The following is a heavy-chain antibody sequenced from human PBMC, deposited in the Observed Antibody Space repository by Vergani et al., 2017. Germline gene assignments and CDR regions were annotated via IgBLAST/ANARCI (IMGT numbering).Heavy chain of an antibody. V-gene: IGHV3-23*01. CDR2: ISASGAPT. D-gene: IGHD1-20*01. J-gene: IGHJ4*01. CDR1: GFIFSTYA. Sequence: EVQLLESGGDLVQPGGSLRLSCTASGFIFSTYAMSWVRQVPGKGLGWVSGISASGAPTHYADSVKGRFTNSRNNSKNTLYLQMNCLRVQDTDVYYCSRAYGRYDWFNYWGQRTLFTVSS. CDR3: SRAYGRYDWFNY.